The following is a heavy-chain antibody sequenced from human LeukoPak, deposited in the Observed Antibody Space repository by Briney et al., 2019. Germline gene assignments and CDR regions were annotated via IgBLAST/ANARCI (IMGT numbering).Heavy chain of an antibody. V-gene: IGHV4-31*01. D-gene: IGHD6-13*01. CDR3: ARDHGGSSCFDY. Sequence: SETLSLTCTVSGGSISSGGYYWSWIRQHPGKGLEWIGYIYYSGSTYYNPSLKSQVTISVDTSKNQFSLKLSSVTAADTAVYYCARDHGGSSCFDYWGQGTLVTVSS. CDR1: GGSISSGGYY. J-gene: IGHJ4*02. CDR2: IYYSGST.